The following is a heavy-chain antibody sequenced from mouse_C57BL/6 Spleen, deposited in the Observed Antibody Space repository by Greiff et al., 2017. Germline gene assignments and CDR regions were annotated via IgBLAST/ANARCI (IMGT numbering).Heavy chain of an antibody. CDR2: INPSTGGT. J-gene: IGHJ1*03. V-gene: IGHV1-42*01. Sequence: DVKLQESGPELVKPGASVKISCKASGYSFTGYYMNWVKQSPEKSLEWIGEINPSTGGTTYNQKFKAKATLTVDKSSSTAYMQLKSLTSEDSAVYYCARGGYYSYFDVWGTGTTVTVSS. CDR3: ARGGYYSYFDV. CDR1: GYSFTGYY. D-gene: IGHD1-1*02.